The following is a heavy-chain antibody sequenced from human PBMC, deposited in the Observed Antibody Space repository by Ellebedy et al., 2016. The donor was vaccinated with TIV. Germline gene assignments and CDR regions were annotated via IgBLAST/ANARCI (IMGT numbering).Heavy chain of an antibody. CDR1: GYTLTELS. V-gene: IGHV1-24*01. CDR2: FDPEDGET. D-gene: IGHD6-6*01. Sequence: ASVKVSXXVSGYTLTELSMHWVRQAPGKGLEWMGGFDPEDGETIYAQKFQGRVTMTEDTSTDTAYMELSSLRSEDTAVYYCATDASIAALGGFDYWGQGTLVTVSS. J-gene: IGHJ4*02. CDR3: ATDASIAALGGFDY.